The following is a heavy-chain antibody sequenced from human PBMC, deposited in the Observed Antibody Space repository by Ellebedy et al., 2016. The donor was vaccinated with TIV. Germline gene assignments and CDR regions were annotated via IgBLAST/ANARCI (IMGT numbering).Heavy chain of an antibody. V-gene: IGHV3-48*01. J-gene: IGHJ4*02. D-gene: IGHD3-22*01. CDR2: ISSSSSTT. CDR3: ARSSITMIVVDFDY. Sequence: GESLKISCAASGFTFSSYSKKWVRQAPGKGLEWVSYISSSSSTTYYADSVKGRFTISRDNAKNSLYLQMNSLRAEDTAVYYCARSSITMIVVDFDYWGQGTLVTVSS. CDR1: GFTFSSYS.